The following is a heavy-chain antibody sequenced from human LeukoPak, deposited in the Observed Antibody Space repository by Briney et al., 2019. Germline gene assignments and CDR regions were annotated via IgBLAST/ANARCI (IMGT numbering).Heavy chain of an antibody. D-gene: IGHD6-13*01. CDR3: ARAAAGRGYFQH. Sequence: GGSLRLSCAASGFSVRSNYMSWVRQAPGKGLEWVAVIYSGGRTNYADSVKGRFTISSDDSKDTLYLQMNSLRAEDTAVYYCARAAAGRGYFQHWGQGTLVTVSS. J-gene: IGHJ1*01. CDR2: IYSGGRT. CDR1: GFSVRSNY. V-gene: IGHV3-66*01.